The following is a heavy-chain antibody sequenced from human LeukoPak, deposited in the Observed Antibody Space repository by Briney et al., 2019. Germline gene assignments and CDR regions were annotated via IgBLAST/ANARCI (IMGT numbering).Heavy chain of an antibody. V-gene: IGHV1-18*01. CDR3: ARDQEPYYYDSSGPSSGY. CDR2: ISAYNGNT. Sequence: ASVTVSCKASGYTFTSYGISWVRQAPGQGLEWMGWISAYNGNTNYAQKLQGRVTMTTDTSTSTAYMELRSLRSDDTAVYYCARDQEPYYYDSSGPSSGYWGQGTLVTVSS. D-gene: IGHD3-22*01. J-gene: IGHJ4*02. CDR1: GYTFTSYG.